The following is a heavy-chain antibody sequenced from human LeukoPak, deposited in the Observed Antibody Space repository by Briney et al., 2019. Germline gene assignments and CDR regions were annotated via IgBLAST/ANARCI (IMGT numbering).Heavy chain of an antibody. V-gene: IGHV3-23*01. CDR1: GFTFSSYA. CDR2: ISGSGDST. D-gene: IGHD3-3*01. CDR3: AKEAYDFWSGYYTG. J-gene: IGHJ4*02. Sequence: GGSLRLSCAASGFTFSSYAMSWVRQAPGKGLEWVSGISGSGDSTYYADSVKGRFTISRDNSKNTLYLQMDSLRAEDTAVYYCAKEAYDFWSGYYTGWGQGTLVTVSS.